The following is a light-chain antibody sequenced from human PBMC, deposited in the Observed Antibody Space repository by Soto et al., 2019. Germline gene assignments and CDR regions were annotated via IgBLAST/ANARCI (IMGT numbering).Light chain of an antibody. CDR3: QQRSNWSFT. CDR1: QSVSSS. V-gene: IGKV3-11*01. J-gene: IGKJ4*01. CDR2: DAS. Sequence: EIVLTQSPATLSLSPRERATLSCSASQSVSSSLAWYQQKPGQAPRLLIYDASNRATGIPARFSGSGSGPDLTLTIISLEPEDFAVYSCQQRSNWSFTSGRGTKVEIK.